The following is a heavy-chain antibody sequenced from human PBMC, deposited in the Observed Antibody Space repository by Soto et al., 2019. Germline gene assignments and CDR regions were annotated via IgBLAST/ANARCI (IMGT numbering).Heavy chain of an antibody. CDR2: ISWNRGSI. D-gene: IGHD3-3*01. CDR3: GKGATARFLEYPDY. V-gene: IGHV3-9*01. Sequence: EVQLVESGGGLVQPGRSLRLSCAASGFTFDDYALHWVRQAPGKGLEWVSGISWNRGSIAYAESVKGRFTISRDNAKNSLYLQMDSLRAEDTALYYCGKGATARFLEYPDYWGQGTLVTVSS. J-gene: IGHJ4*02. CDR1: GFTFDDYA.